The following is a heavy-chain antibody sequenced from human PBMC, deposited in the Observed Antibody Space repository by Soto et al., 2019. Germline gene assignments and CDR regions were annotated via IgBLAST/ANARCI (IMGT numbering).Heavy chain of an antibody. CDR1: GFTLSNYW. D-gene: IGHD6-19*01. J-gene: IGHJ3*02. V-gene: IGHV3-7*03. CDR2: IKQDGSEK. CDR3: AKDRGAVAGGYHDAFDI. Sequence: GGSLRLSCAASGFTLSNYWMSWVRQTPGKGLEWVANIKQDGSEKNYVGSVKGRFTISRDNAKSSLYLQMNSLRAEDTAVYYCAKDRGAVAGGYHDAFDIWGQGTMVTVSS.